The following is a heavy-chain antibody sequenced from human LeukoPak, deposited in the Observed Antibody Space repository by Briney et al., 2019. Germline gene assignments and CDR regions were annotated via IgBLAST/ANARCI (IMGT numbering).Heavy chain of an antibody. CDR1: GGSISSYY. Sequence: SETLSLTCTVSGGSISSYYWSWIRQPPGKGLEWIGYIYYSGSTNYNPSLETRLTISVDTSKNQFSLKLSSVTAADAAVYYCARTLDTALPFDYWGQGTLVTISS. CDR3: ARTLDTALPFDY. J-gene: IGHJ4*02. CDR2: IYYSGST. V-gene: IGHV4-59*01. D-gene: IGHD5-18*01.